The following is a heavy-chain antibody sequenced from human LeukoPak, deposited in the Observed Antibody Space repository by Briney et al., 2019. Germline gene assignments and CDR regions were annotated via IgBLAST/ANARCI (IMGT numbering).Heavy chain of an antibody. CDR3: AKEYSSSFDY. J-gene: IGHJ4*02. Sequence: GGSLRLSCSASGFTFSTYAMSWVRQAPGKGLKWVSAISGSGGSTYYADSVKGRFTISRDNSKNTLYLQMNSLRAEDTAVYYCAKEYSSSFDYWGQGTLVTVSS. D-gene: IGHD6-6*01. CDR2: ISGSGGST. CDR1: GFTFSTYA. V-gene: IGHV3-23*01.